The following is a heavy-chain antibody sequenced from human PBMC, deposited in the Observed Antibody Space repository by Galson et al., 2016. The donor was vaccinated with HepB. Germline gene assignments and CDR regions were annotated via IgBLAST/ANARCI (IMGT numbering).Heavy chain of an antibody. J-gene: IGHJ6*02. Sequence: SLRLSCAASGFSFSLNAMAWVRQAPGKGLEWVSVIGSTGSDTHYADSVKGRFTISRDNFKKTHYLQMHTLRADDTAVYYCAGRVPGSGMDVWGQGTTVTVSS. D-gene: IGHD1-26*01. V-gene: IGHV3-23*05. CDR1: GFSFSLNA. CDR2: IGSTGSDT. CDR3: AGRVPGSGMDV.